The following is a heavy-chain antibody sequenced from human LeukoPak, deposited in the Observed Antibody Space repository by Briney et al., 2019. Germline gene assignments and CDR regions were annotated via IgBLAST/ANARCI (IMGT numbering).Heavy chain of an antibody. Sequence: PGGSLRLSCAASGLTFSDYYMSWIRQAPGKGLEWVSYISSSSSYIYYADSVKGRFTISRDNAKNSLYLQMNSLRAEDTAVYYCARDWGSVETDDIVVVPAANDPWGQGTLVTVSS. CDR2: ISSSSSYI. CDR3: ARDWGSVETDDIVVVPAANDP. D-gene: IGHD2-2*01. V-gene: IGHV3-11*06. J-gene: IGHJ5*02. CDR1: GLTFSDYY.